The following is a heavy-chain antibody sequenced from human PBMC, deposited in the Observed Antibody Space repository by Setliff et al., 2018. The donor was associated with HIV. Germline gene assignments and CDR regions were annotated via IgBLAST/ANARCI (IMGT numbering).Heavy chain of an antibody. V-gene: IGHV4-59*11. CDR1: GGSISSHY. J-gene: IGHJ4*02. Sequence: PSETLSLTCSVSGGSISSHYWTWLRQSPGKGLEWIGSVYYSGDTDYNPSLKSRVSTSVDTSKNQFSLKLSSVTAADTAVYYCARHTIGVATWSDGFDFWGQGRLVTVSS. CDR3: ARHTIGVATWSDGFDF. CDR2: VYYSGDT. D-gene: IGHD6-19*01.